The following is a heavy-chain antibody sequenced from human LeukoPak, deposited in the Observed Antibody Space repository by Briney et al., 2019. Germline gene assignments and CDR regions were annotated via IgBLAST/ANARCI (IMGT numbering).Heavy chain of an antibody. D-gene: IGHD3-22*01. CDR1: GYTFTCYY. V-gene: IGHV1-2*02. CDR3: AREAYYDSSGNDY. CDR2: INPNSGGT. J-gene: IGHJ4*02. Sequence: ASVTVSCKASGYTFTCYYMHWVRQAPGQGLEWMGWINPNSGGTNYAQKFQGRVTMTRDTSISTAYMELSRLRSDDTAVYYCAREAYYDSSGNDYWGQGTLVTVSS.